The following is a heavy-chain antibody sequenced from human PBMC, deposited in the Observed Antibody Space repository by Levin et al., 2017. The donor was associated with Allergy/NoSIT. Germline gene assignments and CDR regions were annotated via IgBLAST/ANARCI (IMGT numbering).Heavy chain of an antibody. CDR3: AKEGSQWLVTPYNWFDP. CDR1: GFTFSSYA. Sequence: PGGSLRLSCAASGFTFSSYAMSWVRQAPGKGLEWVSAISGSGGSTYYADSVKGRFTISRDNSKNTLYLQMNSLRAEDTAVYYCAKEGSQWLVTPYNWFDPWGQGTLVTVSS. D-gene: IGHD6-19*01. V-gene: IGHV3-23*01. J-gene: IGHJ5*02. CDR2: ISGSGGST.